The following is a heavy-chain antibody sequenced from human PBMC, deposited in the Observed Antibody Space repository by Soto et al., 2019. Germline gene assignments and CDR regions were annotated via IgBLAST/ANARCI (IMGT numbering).Heavy chain of an antibody. D-gene: IGHD6-19*01. CDR3: ARDGSSDWLTWFDP. J-gene: IGHJ5*02. V-gene: IGHV1-46*01. Sequence: QVQLVQSGAEVKKPGASVKVSCKASGYTCTDYYMHWVRQAPGQGLEWMGIISPSGGSTYAQKFQGRVTVTRDTSKSTVYMELSSLRSEDTAVYYCARDGSSDWLTWFDPWGQGTLVTVSS. CDR2: ISPSGGST. CDR1: GYTCTDYY.